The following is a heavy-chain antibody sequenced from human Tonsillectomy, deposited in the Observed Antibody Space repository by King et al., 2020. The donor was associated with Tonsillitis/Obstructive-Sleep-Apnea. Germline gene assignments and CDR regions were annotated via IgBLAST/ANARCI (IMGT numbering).Heavy chain of an antibody. V-gene: IGHV1-18*01. Sequence: QLVQSGAEVKKPRASVKVSCKASGYTFTTYGISWVRQAPGQGLEWMVWISAHNGHTNYAQKLQGRLTMTTDTSTSTAYMELRGLRSDDTAVYYCARDSMSHYYDSSDYYTFDYWGQGTLVTVSS. D-gene: IGHD3-22*01. J-gene: IGHJ4*02. CDR2: ISAHNGHT. CDR1: GYTFTTYG. CDR3: ARDSMSHYYDSSDYYTFDY.